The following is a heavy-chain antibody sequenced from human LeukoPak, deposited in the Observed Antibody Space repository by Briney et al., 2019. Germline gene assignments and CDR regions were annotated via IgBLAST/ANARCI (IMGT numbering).Heavy chain of an antibody. D-gene: IGHD3-22*01. CDR2: IYYSGST. Sequence: SETLSLTCTVSGGSISSYYWSWIRQPPGKGLEWIGYIYYSGSTNYNPSLKSRVTISVDTSKNQFSLKLSSVTAADTAVYYCARGYYDSSGSSNTFDVWGQGTTVTVSS. V-gene: IGHV4-59*08. CDR3: ARGYYDSSGSSNTFDV. J-gene: IGHJ3*01. CDR1: GGSISSYY.